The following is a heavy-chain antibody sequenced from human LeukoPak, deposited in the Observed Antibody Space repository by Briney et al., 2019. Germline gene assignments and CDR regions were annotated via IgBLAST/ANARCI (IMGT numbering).Heavy chain of an antibody. CDR3: ARAPENDSGSFDP. CDR1: GGSTRSGGNY. CDR2: IYYNGNT. D-gene: IGHD6-19*01. Sequence: SETLSLTCTVSGGSTRSGGNYWSWPRQHPGKGLEWLGFIYYNGNTYYNPSLKSRVTISIDTSKDQFSLKLSSVTAADTAVYYCARAPENDSGSFDPWGQGTLVTVSS. V-gene: IGHV4-31*03. J-gene: IGHJ5*02.